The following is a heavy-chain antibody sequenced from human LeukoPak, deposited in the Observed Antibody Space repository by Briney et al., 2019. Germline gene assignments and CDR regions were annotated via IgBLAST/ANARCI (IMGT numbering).Heavy chain of an antibody. J-gene: IGHJ5*02. D-gene: IGHD2-2*01. CDR1: GFTFSDYY. CDR3: VRDSAHTVVVPAVIPPGLDNWFDP. Sequence: GGSLILSCAASGFTFSDYYMSWIRQAPGKGLEWVSFISGSGSNTKYADSVKGRFTISRDNAKNSLYLQMNSLRAEDTAVYYCVRDSAHTVVVPAVIPPGLDNWFDPWGQGTLVTVSS. CDR2: ISGSGSNT. V-gene: IGHV3-11*05.